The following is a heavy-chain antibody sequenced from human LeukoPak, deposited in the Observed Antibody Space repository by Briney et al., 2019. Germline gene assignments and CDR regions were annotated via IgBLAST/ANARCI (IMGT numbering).Heavy chain of an antibody. CDR2: IYYSGST. D-gene: IGHD6-13*01. CDR1: GGSISSSSYY. V-gene: IGHV4-39*01. J-gene: IGHJ5*02. Sequence: SETLSLTCTVSGGSISSSSYYWGWIRQPPGKGLEWIGSIYYSGSTYYNPSLKSRVTISVDTSKNQFSLKLSSVTAADTAVYYCARQKQQLVRFDPWGQGTLVTVS. CDR3: ARQKQQLVRFDP.